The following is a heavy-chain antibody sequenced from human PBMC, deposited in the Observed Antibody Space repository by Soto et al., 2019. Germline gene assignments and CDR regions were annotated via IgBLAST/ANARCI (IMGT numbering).Heavy chain of an antibody. D-gene: IGHD6-13*01. CDR3: ASAGEGSSQNYYYSYHMDV. V-gene: IGHV3-33*01. Sequence: QVQLVESGGGVVQPGRSLRLSCAASGFTFSSYGMHWVRQAPGKGLEWVAVIWYDGSNKYYADSVKGLFTISRDNCKNTRCLEMNSLRAEDTAVYYCASAGEGSSQNYYYSYHMDVWGKGATVTVSS. CDR1: GFTFSSYG. CDR2: IWYDGSNK. J-gene: IGHJ6*03.